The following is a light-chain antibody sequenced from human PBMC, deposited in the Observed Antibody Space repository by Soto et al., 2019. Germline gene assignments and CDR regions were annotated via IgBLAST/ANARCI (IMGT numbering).Light chain of an antibody. CDR2: KAS. V-gene: IGKV1-5*03. Sequence: DIQMTQSPSTLSASVGDRVTITCRASQSISSWLAWYQQKPGTAPNLLIYKASTLQSGVPSRFSGSGSGTEFTLTISILQPDDFATYYCQQYSDNWTFGQGTKVEIK. CDR1: QSISSW. CDR3: QQYSDNWT. J-gene: IGKJ1*01.